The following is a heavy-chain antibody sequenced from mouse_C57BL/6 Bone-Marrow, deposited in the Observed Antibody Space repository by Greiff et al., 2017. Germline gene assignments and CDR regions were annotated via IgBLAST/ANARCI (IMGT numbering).Heavy chain of an antibody. D-gene: IGHD1-1*01. CDR2: IHPNSGST. J-gene: IGHJ4*01. CDR1: GYTFTSYW. Sequence: QVQLQQSGAELVKPGASVKLSRKASGYTFTSYWMHWVKQRPGHGLEWIGMIHPNSGSTNYNEKFKSKATLTVDKSSSTAYMQLSSLTSEASAVYYCARMTTVVATSRYYYAMDYWGQGTSVTVS. V-gene: IGHV1-64*01. CDR3: ARMTTVVATSRYYYAMDY.